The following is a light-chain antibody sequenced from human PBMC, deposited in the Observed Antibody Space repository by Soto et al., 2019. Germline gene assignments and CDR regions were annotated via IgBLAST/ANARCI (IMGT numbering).Light chain of an antibody. J-gene: IGKJ2*01. Sequence: DIVMTQSPLSLPVTPGEPASISCRSSQSLLHSNGYNYLDWYLQKPGQSPQLLIYLGSNRASGVPGRFGGSGSGTDFTLKISRVEAEDVGVYYCMQALQTPYTFAQGTKLEIK. CDR2: LGS. V-gene: IGKV2-28*01. CDR3: MQALQTPYT. CDR1: QSLLHSNGYNY.